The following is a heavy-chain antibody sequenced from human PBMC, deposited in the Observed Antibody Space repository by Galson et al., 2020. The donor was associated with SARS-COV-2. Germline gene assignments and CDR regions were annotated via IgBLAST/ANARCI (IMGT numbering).Heavy chain of an antibody. D-gene: IGHD1-26*01. CDR1: GFTFSSYA. CDR3: ARARSGSYREAFDI. Sequence: QLGESLKIFCAASGFTFSSYAMHWVRQAPGKGLQWVAVISYDGTTKYYADSVKGRFTISRDNSKNTLFLQMNSLRAEDTAVYYCARARSGSYREAFDIWGQGTMVTVSS. CDR2: ISYDGTTK. J-gene: IGHJ3*02. V-gene: IGHV3-30*04.